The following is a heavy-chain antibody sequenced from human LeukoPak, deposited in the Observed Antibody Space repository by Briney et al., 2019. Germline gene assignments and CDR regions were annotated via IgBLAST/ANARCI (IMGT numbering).Heavy chain of an antibody. CDR3: VRRDTGWNYFDY. Sequence: PSETLSLTCAVSGGSINSHYWGWIRQPPGKGLQWIGDIYYTGKNNYNPSLKSRVTISLDTSKDHLSLNLTSVLAADTAIYYRVRRDTGWNYFDYWGQGILVTVSS. J-gene: IGHJ4*02. V-gene: IGHV4-59*08. D-gene: IGHD6-19*01. CDR2: IYYTGKN. CDR1: GGSINSHY.